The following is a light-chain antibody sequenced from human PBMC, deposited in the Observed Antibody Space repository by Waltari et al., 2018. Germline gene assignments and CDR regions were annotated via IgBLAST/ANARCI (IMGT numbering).Light chain of an antibody. V-gene: IGLV1-47*01. J-gene: IGLJ3*02. CDR3: AAWDDSLSGLV. CDR1: SAKIGSNY. CDR2: KNN. Sequence: QSVLTQPPSESGTTGQKVTISCNGRSAKIGSNYVYWYQQFPGTAPKLLIFKNNQRPSGVPDRFSDSKSGTSASLAINGLRSEDEADYYCAAWDDSLSGLVLGGGTKVTVL.